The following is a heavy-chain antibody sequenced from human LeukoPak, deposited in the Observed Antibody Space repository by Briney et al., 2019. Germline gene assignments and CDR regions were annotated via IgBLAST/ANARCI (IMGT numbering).Heavy chain of an antibody. Sequence: GGSLRLSCAASGFTFSSYAMHWVRQAPGKGLEYVSAISSNGGSTYYADSVKGRFTISRDNSKNTLYLQMNSLRAEDTAVYYCAREGYYYDSSGYYYAFDYWGQGTLVTVSS. CDR2: ISSNGGST. J-gene: IGHJ4*02. CDR1: GFTFSSYA. CDR3: AREGYYYDSSGYYYAFDY. D-gene: IGHD3-22*01. V-gene: IGHV3-64*02.